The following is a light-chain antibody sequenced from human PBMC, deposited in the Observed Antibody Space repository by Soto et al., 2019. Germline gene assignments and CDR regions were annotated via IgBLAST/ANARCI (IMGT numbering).Light chain of an antibody. CDR3: SSYTISSTLVV. CDR2: EVS. J-gene: IGLJ2*01. V-gene: IGLV2-14*01. Sequence: QSALTQPASVSGSPGQSITISCTGTSSDVGGYNYVSWYQHHPDKAPKLMIYEVSTWPSGISNRFSGSRSGNTASLTISGLQAEDEADYYCSSYTISSTLVVFGGGTKLTVL. CDR1: SSDVGGYNY.